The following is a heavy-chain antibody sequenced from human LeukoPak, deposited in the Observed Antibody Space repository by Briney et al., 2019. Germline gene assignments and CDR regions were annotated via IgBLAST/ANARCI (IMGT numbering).Heavy chain of an antibody. Sequence: GGSLRLSCAASGFTYSSYGMNWVRQAPGKGLEWVSGISGSGGTTYYADSVKGRFTISRDNSKNSLSLQVSSLRAEDTAVYYCAKTNGYYSDWGQGTLVTVSS. CDR1: GFTYSSYG. V-gene: IGHV3-23*01. D-gene: IGHD3-22*01. J-gene: IGHJ4*02. CDR3: AKTNGYYSD. CDR2: ISGSGGTT.